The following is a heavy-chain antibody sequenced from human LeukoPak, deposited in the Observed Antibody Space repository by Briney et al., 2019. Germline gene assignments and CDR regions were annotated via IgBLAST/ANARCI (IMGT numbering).Heavy chain of an antibody. Sequence: GGSLRLSCAASDFNFITYAMSWVRQAPGKGLEWVSIISGGGDVTHYADSVKGRFTISRDNSKNTLYLQMNSLRAEDTAVYYCAELGITMIGGVWGKGTTVTISS. CDR2: ISGGGDVT. CDR3: AELGITMIGGV. V-gene: IGHV3-23*01. J-gene: IGHJ6*04. D-gene: IGHD3-10*02. CDR1: DFNFITYA.